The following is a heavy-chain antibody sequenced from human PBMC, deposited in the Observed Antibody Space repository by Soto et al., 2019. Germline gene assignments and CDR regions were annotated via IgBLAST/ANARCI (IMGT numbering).Heavy chain of an antibody. CDR2: ISYDGSNK. Sequence: QVQLVESGGGVVQPGRSLRLSCAASGFTFSSYGMHWVRQAPGKGLEWVAVISYDGSNKYYADSVKGRFTISRDNSKNKLYLQMNSLRAEDTAVYYCAKEDGAMDVWGKGTTVTVSS. CDR3: AKEDGAMDV. J-gene: IGHJ6*03. D-gene: IGHD3-16*01. CDR1: GFTFSSYG. V-gene: IGHV3-30*18.